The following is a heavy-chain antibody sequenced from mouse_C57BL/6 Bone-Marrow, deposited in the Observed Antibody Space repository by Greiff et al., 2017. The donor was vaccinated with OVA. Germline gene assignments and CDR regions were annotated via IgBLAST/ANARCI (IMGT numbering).Heavy chain of an antibody. CDR3: ARWYHAMDY. J-gene: IGHJ4*01. CDR1: GYTFTSYW. D-gene: IGHD1-1*02. V-gene: IGHV1-7*01. CDR2: IDPSSGYT. Sequence: VQLQQSGAELVKPGASVKLSCKASGYTFTSYWMHWVKQRPGQGLEWIGVIDPSSGYTKYNQKFKGKATLTADKSSSTAYMQLSSLTYEDSAVDYCARWYHAMDYCGQGNAVTVSS.